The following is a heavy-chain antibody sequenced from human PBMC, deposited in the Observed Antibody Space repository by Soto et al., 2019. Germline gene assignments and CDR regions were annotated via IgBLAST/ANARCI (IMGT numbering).Heavy chain of an antibody. CDR1: GCTFTGYY. CDR3: ARGYYYDSSGYYYGYYFDY. J-gene: IGHJ4*02. Sequence: ASVKVSCKASGCTFTGYYMHWVRQAPGQGLEWMGWINPNSGGTNYAQKFQGRVTMTRDTSISTAYMELSRLRSDDTAVYYCARGYYYDSSGYYYGYYFDYWGQGTLVTVSS. V-gene: IGHV1-2*02. CDR2: INPNSGGT. D-gene: IGHD3-22*01.